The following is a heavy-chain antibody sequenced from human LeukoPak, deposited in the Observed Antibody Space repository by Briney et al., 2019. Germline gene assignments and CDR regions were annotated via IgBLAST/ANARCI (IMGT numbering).Heavy chain of an antibody. CDR2: IIPSGST. J-gene: IGHJ4*02. CDR3: ASFPSSLYCTNGVCKFDY. V-gene: IGHV4-34*12. CDR1: GGSFSGYY. Sequence: SETLSLTCAVYGGSFSGYYWTWIRHTPEKGLEWIGEIIPSGSTNYNPSLTSRVTISVDTSMNQFSLTLSSVTAADTAVYYCASFPSSLYCTNGVCKFDYWGQGTLVIVSA. D-gene: IGHD2-8*01.